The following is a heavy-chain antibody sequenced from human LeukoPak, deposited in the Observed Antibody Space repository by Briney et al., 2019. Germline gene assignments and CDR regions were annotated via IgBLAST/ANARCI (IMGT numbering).Heavy chain of an antibody. J-gene: IGHJ3*02. V-gene: IGHV4-59*08. CDR1: GGSISSYY. Sequence: SETLSLTCTVSGGSISSYYWSWIRQPPGKGLEWIGYIYYSGSTNYNPSLKSRVTISVDTSKNQFSLKLSSVTAADTAVYYCAVYYDSSGYAAFDIWGQGTMVTVSS. CDR3: AVYYDSSGYAAFDI. CDR2: IYYSGST. D-gene: IGHD3-22*01.